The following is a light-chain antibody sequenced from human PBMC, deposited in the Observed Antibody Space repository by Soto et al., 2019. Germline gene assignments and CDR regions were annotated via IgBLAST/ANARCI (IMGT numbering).Light chain of an antibody. CDR1: SSNIGSNSD. CDR3: QSYDRSLSGDVV. CDR2: DNT. V-gene: IGLV1-40*01. Sequence: QSVLTQPPSVSGAPGQRVTITCTGSSSNIGSNSDVHWYQQLPGTAPKLLIYDNTNRPSGVPDRFSGSKSGTSASLAITGLQAEDEADYYCQSYDRSLSGDVVFGGGTQLTVL. J-gene: IGLJ2*01.